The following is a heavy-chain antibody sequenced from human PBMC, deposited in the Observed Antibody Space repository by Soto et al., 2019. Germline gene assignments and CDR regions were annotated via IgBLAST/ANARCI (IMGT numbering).Heavy chain of an antibody. D-gene: IGHD5-12*01. V-gene: IGHV4-34*01. CDR2: VKDGGHT. CDR3: ARGQEGVVATH. J-gene: IGHJ4*02. Sequence: QVQLQQRGAGLLKPSETLSLNCAVTGGSLSGYYWSWIRQPPGKGLEWIGEVKDGGHTNYSPSLRGRVPISSSTSNNQFSLRLNSVTAADTGVDYCARGQEGVVATHWDQGSLVTVSS. CDR1: GGSLSGYY.